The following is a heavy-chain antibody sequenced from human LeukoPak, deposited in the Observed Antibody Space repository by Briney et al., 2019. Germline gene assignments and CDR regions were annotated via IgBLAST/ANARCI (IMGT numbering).Heavy chain of an antibody. CDR3: ARDYPPD. Sequence: GGSLRLSCAASGFTFSNSWMHWVRQAPGKGLVWVSRVNSDGKTTTYADSVKGRFTICRDNAKNTLYLQMNSLSAEDTAVYYCARDYPPDWGQGTLVTVSS. CDR2: VNSDGKTT. J-gene: IGHJ4*02. V-gene: IGHV3-74*03. CDR1: GFTFSNSW.